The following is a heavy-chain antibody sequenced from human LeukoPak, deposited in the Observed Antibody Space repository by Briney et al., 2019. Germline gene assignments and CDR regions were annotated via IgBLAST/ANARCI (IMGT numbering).Heavy chain of an antibody. CDR3: ARAWWYSSSWYVSYYYMDV. CDR1: GYTFTSYG. J-gene: IGHJ6*03. D-gene: IGHD6-13*01. V-gene: IGHV1-18*01. Sequence: ASVKVSCKASGYTFTSYGISWVRQAPGQGHEWMGWISAYNGNTNYAQKLQGRVTMTTDTSTSTAYMELRSLRSDDTAVYYCARAWWYSSSWYVSYYYMDVWGKGTTVTVSS. CDR2: ISAYNGNT.